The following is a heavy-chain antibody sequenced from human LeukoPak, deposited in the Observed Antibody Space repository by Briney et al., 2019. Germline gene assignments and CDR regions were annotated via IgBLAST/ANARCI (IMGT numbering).Heavy chain of an antibody. Sequence: SETLSLTCTVSGGSISSSSYYWGWIRQPPGKGLEWIGSIYYSGSTYYNPSLKSRVTISVDTSKNQFSLKLSSVTAADTAVYYCAGGGHPLRITMMGAFDIWGQGTMVTVSS. V-gene: IGHV4-39*01. CDR3: AGGGHPLRITMMGAFDI. CDR1: GGSISSSSYY. D-gene: IGHD3-22*01. J-gene: IGHJ3*02. CDR2: IYYSGST.